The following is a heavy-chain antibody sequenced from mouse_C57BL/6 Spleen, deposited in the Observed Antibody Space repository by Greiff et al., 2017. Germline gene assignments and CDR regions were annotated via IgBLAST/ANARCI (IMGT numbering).Heavy chain of an antibody. D-gene: IGHD3-2*02. V-gene: IGHV5-4*03. CDR3: AMKQLSPDGFAY. Sequence: EVMLVESGGGLVKPGGSLKLSCAASGFTFSSYAMSWVRQTPEKRLEWVATISDGGSYTYYPDNVKGRFTISRDNAKNNLYLQMSHLKSEDTAMYYCAMKQLSPDGFAYWGQGTLVTVSA. CDR1: GFTFSSYA. CDR2: ISDGGSYT. J-gene: IGHJ3*01.